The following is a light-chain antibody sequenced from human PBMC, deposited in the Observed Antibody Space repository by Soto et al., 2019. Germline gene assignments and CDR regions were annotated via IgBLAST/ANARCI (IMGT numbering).Light chain of an antibody. V-gene: IGKV3-15*01. CDR3: QQYNNWPLT. Sequence: EIVIAQSPATLSVSPGERATLSCRASQSISDTLAWYQQKPGQAPRLLIHGASTRATGFPARFSGSGSGTDFTLTISSLQSEDFAVYYCQQYNNWPLTFGQGTRLEIK. CDR1: QSISDT. CDR2: GAS. J-gene: IGKJ5*01.